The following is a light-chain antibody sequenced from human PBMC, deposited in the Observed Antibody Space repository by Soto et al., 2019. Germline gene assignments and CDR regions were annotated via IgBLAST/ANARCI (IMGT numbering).Light chain of an antibody. CDR2: AAS. CDR1: QCISNY. CDR3: LKYNSAPRA. J-gene: IGKJ1*01. Sequence: DIQMTQSPSSLSASVGDRVTITCRASQCISNYLAWYQQKPGKVPKLLIYAASTLQSGVPSRFSGSGSGTDFTLTISSLQPEDVATYYCLKYNSAPRAFGQGTKVEI. V-gene: IGKV1-27*01.